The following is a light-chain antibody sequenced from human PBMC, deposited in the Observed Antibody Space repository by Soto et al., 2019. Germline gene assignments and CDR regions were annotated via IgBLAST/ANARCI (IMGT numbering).Light chain of an antibody. CDR1: QSISDY. J-gene: IGKJ1*01. Sequence: IQMTQSPSSLSTSVGDRVTITCRASQSISDYLNWYQQKPGKVPKLLIYAASRLQSGVPSRFSGSGSGTDFTLTISSLQPEDFATYYCQQSYITPWTFGQGTRVEIK. V-gene: IGKV1-39*01. CDR3: QQSYITPWT. CDR2: AAS.